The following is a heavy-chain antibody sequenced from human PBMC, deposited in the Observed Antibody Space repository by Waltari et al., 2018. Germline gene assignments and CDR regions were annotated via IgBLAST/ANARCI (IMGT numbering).Heavy chain of an antibody. CDR2: ISYSGTT. V-gene: IGHV4-39*01. CDR3: VRPGYSVGWYYFDY. D-gene: IGHD6-19*01. J-gene: IGHJ4*02. Sequence: QLQLQESGPGLVKPSETLSLTCTVSGDSISGSNYYWGWIRQPPGQGLEWIGSISYSGTTYCNPSLKSRVTMSVDTSKNQFSLNLSSVTAADTAVFYCVRPGYSVGWYYFDYWGQGTLVTVSS. CDR1: GDSISGSNYY.